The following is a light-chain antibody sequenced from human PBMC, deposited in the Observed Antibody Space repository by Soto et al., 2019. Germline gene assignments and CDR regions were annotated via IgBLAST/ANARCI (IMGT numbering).Light chain of an antibody. CDR1: SSDIGHYNY. CDR2: DVI. J-gene: IGLJ1*01. CDR3: CSYAGGYTHV. V-gene: IGLV2-11*01. Sequence: QSVLTQPRSVSGSPGQSVTISCTGTSSDIGHYNYVSWYQQHPGKAPKLMIYDVIKRPSGVPDRFSGSKSGNTASLPIYRLQPEDEADHSCCSYAGGYTHVFGTGTKVTVL.